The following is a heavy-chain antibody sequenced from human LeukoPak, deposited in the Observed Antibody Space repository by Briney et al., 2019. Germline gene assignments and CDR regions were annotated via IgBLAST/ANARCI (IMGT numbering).Heavy chain of an antibody. Sequence: SETLSLTCAVYGGSLSGYYWSWIRQPPGRGLEWIGKNNHRGSTNYNPSLKSRVTISVDTSKNQFSLKLSSVTAADTAVYYCARRYYGSGSLNWFDPWGQGTLVTVSS. CDR1: GGSLSGYY. CDR2: NNHRGST. V-gene: IGHV4-34*01. CDR3: ARRYYGSGSLNWFDP. J-gene: IGHJ5*02. D-gene: IGHD3-10*01.